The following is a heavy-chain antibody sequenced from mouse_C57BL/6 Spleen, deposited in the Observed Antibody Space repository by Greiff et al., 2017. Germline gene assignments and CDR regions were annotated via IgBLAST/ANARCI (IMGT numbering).Heavy chain of an antibody. D-gene: IGHD3-2*02. CDR2: ISSGSSTI. J-gene: IGHJ4*01. Sequence: EVMLVESGGGLVKPGGSLKLSCAASGFTFSDYGMHWVRQAPEKGLEWVAYISSGSSTIYYADTVKGRFTISRDNAKNTLFLQMTSLRSEDTAMYYCAVTAEATGGAMDYWGQGTSVTVSS. V-gene: IGHV5-17*01. CDR1: GFTFSDYG. CDR3: AVTAEATGGAMDY.